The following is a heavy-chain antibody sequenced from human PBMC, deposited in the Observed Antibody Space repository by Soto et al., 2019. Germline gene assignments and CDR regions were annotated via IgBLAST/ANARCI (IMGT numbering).Heavy chain of an antibody. D-gene: IGHD2-2*01. Sequence: EVQLVESGGGLVQPGGSLRLSCAASGFTFSDHYMDWVRQAPGKGLEWVGRTRNKANSYTTEYAASVKGRLTISRNDSNNSPYLQMNSLKTEDTAVYYCARGADIVVVPALYYYYYMDVWGKGTTVTVSS. CDR3: ARGADIVVVPALYYYYYMDV. J-gene: IGHJ6*03. CDR2: TRNKANSYTT. CDR1: GFTFSDHY. V-gene: IGHV3-72*01.